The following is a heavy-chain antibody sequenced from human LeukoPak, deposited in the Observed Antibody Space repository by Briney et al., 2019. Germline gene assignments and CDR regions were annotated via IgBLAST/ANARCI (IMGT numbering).Heavy chain of an antibody. Sequence: KASETLSLTCTVFGGSISSYYWSWIRQPPGKGLEWIGYIYYSGSTNYNPSLKSRVTISVDTSKNQLSLKLSSVTAADTAVYYCARVRSSSYYYSMDVWGQGTTVTVSS. CDR3: ARVRSSSYYYSMDV. J-gene: IGHJ6*02. V-gene: IGHV4-59*01. CDR1: GGSISSYY. CDR2: IYYSGST. D-gene: IGHD6-6*01.